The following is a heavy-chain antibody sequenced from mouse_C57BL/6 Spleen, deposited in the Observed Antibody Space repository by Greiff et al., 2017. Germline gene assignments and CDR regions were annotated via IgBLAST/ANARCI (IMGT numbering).Heavy chain of an antibody. J-gene: IGHJ2*01. CDR1: GYAFTNYL. D-gene: IGHD1-1*01. CDR2: INPGSGGT. V-gene: IGHV1-54*01. Sequence: VQLQQSGAELVRPGTSVKVSCKASGYAFTNYLIEWVKQRPGQGLEWIGVINPGSGGTNYNEKFKGKATLTADKSSSTAYMQLSSLTSEDSAVYCCARSIYYGSSYFDYWGQGTTLTVSS. CDR3: ARSIYYGSSYFDY.